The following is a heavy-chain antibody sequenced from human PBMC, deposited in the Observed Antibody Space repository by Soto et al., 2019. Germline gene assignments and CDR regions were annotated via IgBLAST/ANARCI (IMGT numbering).Heavy chain of an antibody. D-gene: IGHD2-21*02. Sequence: GASVKVSCKTSGYTFTSCGVSWVRQAPGQGLEWMGWISGYNGNIKYAQKFQGRVTMTADTSTSTAYMELRSLRSDDTAVFYCARSGLGGDYVTLRDYYYYGMDVWGQGTTVTVSS. CDR3: ARSGLGGDYVTLRDYYYYGMDV. CDR2: ISGYNGNI. CDR1: GYTFTSCG. V-gene: IGHV1-18*01. J-gene: IGHJ6*02.